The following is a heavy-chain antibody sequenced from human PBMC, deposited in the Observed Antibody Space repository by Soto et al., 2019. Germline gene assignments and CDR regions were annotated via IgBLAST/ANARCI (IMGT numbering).Heavy chain of an antibody. J-gene: IGHJ4*02. CDR1: GGAISSGGYY. CDR3: ARLTTRNLYYFAY. Sequence: SETLSLTCTVSGGAISSGGYYWSWIRQHPGKGLEWIGYIYYSGSTYYNPSLKSRVTISVDTSKNQFSLKLSSVTAADTAVYYCARLTTRNLYYFAYWGQGTLVTVSS. V-gene: IGHV4-31*03. D-gene: IGHD4-17*01. CDR2: IYYSGST.